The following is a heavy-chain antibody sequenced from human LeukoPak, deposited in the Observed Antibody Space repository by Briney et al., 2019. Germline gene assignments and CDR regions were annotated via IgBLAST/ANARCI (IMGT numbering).Heavy chain of an antibody. Sequence: GGSLRLSCAASGFTVSSNYMSWVRQAPGKGLEWVSVMFTNGDTNYADSVKGRFTISRDSFKNTLYLKMSSLRAEDTAVYFCARRHYDRTGYYYVDWGQGTLVTVSS. V-gene: IGHV3-66*04. CDR2: MFTNGDT. D-gene: IGHD3-22*01. CDR1: GFTVSSNY. J-gene: IGHJ4*02. CDR3: ARRHYDRTGYYYVD.